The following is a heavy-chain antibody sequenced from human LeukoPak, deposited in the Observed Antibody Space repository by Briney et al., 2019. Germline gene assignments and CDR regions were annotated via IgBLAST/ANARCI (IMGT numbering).Heavy chain of an antibody. J-gene: IGHJ4*02. Sequence: ASVKVSCKASGYTFTGYYMHWVRQAPGQGLEWMGRINPNSGGTNYAQKFQGRVTMTRDTSISTAYMELSRLRSDDTAVYYCASGRETLTGITMVRGASPFDYWSQGTLVTVSS. V-gene: IGHV1-2*06. D-gene: IGHD3-10*01. CDR3: ASGRETLTGITMVRGASPFDY. CDR1: GYTFTGYY. CDR2: INPNSGGT.